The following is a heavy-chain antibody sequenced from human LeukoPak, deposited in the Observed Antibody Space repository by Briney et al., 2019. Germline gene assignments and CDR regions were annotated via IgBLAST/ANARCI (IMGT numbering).Heavy chain of an antibody. V-gene: IGHV1-18*01. CDR1: GYTFTSYG. CDR3: ARGRFPGSGSRYNSFDY. Sequence: GASVNVSCKASGYTFTSYGITWVRQAPGQGLEWMGWISVDNVNTNYAQKFQGRLTMTADTSTSTAYMDLRSLRSDDTAVYYCARGRFPGSGSRYNSFDYWGQGTLVTVSS. D-gene: IGHD3-10*01. J-gene: IGHJ4*02. CDR2: ISVDNVNT.